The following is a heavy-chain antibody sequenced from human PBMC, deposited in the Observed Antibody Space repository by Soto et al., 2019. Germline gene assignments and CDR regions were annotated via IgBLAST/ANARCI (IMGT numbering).Heavy chain of an antibody. CDR2: IYYSGST. J-gene: IGHJ4*02. Sequence: PSYTMSIARAVSGGSICSGGYYWRWISQHPGKGLEWIGYIYYSGSTYYNPSLKSRVTISVDTSKNQFSLKLSSVTAADPAVYYCARDSSSLIDYWVQGTLVIGFS. V-gene: IGHV4-31*11. CDR3: ARDSSSLIDY. CDR1: GGSICSGGYY. D-gene: IGHD6-6*01.